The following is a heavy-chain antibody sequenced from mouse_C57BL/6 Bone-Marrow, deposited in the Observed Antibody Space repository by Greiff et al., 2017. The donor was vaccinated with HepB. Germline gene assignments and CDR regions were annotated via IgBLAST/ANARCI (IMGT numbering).Heavy chain of an antibody. CDR1: GYTFTSYW. CDR2: INPSNGGT. J-gene: IGHJ3*01. V-gene: IGHV1-53*01. Sequence: VQLQQSGPELVKPGASVKLSCKASGYTFTSYWMHWVKQRPGQGLEWIGNINPSNGGTNYNEKFKSKATLTVDKSSSTAYMQLSSLTSEDSAVYYCAREDYYGSSYVWFAYWGQGTLVTVSA. D-gene: IGHD1-1*01. CDR3: AREDYYGSSYVWFAY.